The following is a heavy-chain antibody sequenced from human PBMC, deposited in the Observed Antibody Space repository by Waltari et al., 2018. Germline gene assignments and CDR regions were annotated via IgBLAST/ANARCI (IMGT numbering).Heavy chain of an antibody. CDR2: INAGNGNT. J-gene: IGHJ6*02. CDR1: GYTFTSYA. D-gene: IGHD3-10*01. Sequence: QVQLVQSGAEVKKPGASVKVSCKASGYTFTSYAMHWVRQAPGQRLEWMGWINAGNGNTKYAQKFQGRVTITRDTSASTAYMELSSLRSEDTAVYYCARDLGVHNYGSGSYYSYYYYGMDVWGQGTTVTVSS. V-gene: IGHV1-3*01. CDR3: ARDLGVHNYGSGSYYSYYYYGMDV.